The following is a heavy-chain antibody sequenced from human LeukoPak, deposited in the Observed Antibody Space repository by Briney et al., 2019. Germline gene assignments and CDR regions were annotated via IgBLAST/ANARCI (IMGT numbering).Heavy chain of an antibody. D-gene: IGHD3-22*01. J-gene: IGHJ4*02. CDR1: GFAFSDYY. CDR3: AREVTMIVVVPTPGY. Sequence: GGSLRLSCAGSGFAFSDYYMTWIRQAPGRGLEFISYISGSGNSIVYADSVKGRFTISRDNSKNTLYLQMNSLRAEDTAVYYCAREVTMIVVVPTPGYWGQGTLVTVSS. CDR2: ISGSGNSI. V-gene: IGHV3-11*04.